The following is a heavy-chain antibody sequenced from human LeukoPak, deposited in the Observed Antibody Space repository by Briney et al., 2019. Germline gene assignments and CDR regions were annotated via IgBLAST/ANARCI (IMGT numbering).Heavy chain of an antibody. D-gene: IGHD3-10*01. J-gene: IGHJ4*02. CDR1: GGTFSSYA. CDR2: IIPILGIA. V-gene: IGHV1-69*04. Sequence: SVKVSCKASGGTFSSYAISWVRQAPGQGPEWMGRIIPILGIANYAQKFQGRVTITADKSTSTAYMELSSLRSEDTAVYYCATGYYGSGSYYNVGYWGQGTLVTVSS. CDR3: ATGYYGSGSYYNVGY.